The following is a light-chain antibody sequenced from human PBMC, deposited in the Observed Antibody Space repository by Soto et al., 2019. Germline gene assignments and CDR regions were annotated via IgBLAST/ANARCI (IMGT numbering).Light chain of an antibody. CDR3: QQRSNWPYT. J-gene: IGKJ2*01. Sequence: IVLTQSPANLSVSPGERATLSCRASESVSDDLAWYQQKPGRAPRLLIYRASTRAAGVSARISGSGSGTEFTLSISSLQPEDSAVYYCQQRSNWPYTFGQGTKLEIK. V-gene: IGKV3-15*01. CDR1: ESVSDD. CDR2: RAS.